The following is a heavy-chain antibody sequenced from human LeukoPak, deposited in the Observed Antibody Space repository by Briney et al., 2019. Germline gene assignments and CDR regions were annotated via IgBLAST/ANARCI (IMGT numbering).Heavy chain of an antibody. D-gene: IGHD3-22*01. CDR3: ARDQKWYYYDSSGYYPDYFDY. V-gene: IGHV1-69*06. Sequence: SVKVSCKASGGTFSSYGISWVRQAPGQGLEWMGGIIPIFGTANYAQKFQGRVTITADKSTSTAYMELSSLRSEDTAVYYCARDQKWYYYDSSGYYPDYFDYWGQGTLVTVSS. CDR2: IIPIFGTA. J-gene: IGHJ4*02. CDR1: GGTFSSYG.